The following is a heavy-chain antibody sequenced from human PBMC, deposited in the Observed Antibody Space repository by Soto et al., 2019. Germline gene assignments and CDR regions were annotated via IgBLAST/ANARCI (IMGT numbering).Heavy chain of an antibody. D-gene: IGHD2-15*01. J-gene: IGHJ3*02. V-gene: IGHV1-8*01. Sequence: ASVKVSCKASGYTFTSYDINWVRQATGQGLEWMGWMNPNSGKTGYAQKFQGRVTMTRNTSLSTAYMELSSLRSEDTAVYYCARRYCSGGSCYLALFDIWGQETMVTVSS. CDR2: MNPNSGKT. CDR1: GYTFTSYD. CDR3: ARRYCSGGSCYLALFDI.